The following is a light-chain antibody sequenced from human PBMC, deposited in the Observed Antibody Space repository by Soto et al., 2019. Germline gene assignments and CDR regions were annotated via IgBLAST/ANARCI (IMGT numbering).Light chain of an antibody. Sequence: QSALTQPRSVSGSPGQSVTISCTGSSSDVGRYSFVSWYQLHPDKAPKLIIYDFYKRPSGVPDRFSGSKSGNTASLTISGLQAEDETDYYCCSHAGASVVFGTGTKLPS. J-gene: IGLJ1*01. CDR3: CSHAGASVV. CDR1: SSDVGRYSF. CDR2: DFY. V-gene: IGLV2-11*01.